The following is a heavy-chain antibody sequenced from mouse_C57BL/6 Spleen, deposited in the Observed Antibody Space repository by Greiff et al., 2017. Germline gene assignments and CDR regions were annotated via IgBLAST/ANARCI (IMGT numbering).Heavy chain of an antibody. Sequence: EVKLMESGGGLVKPGGSLKLSCAASGFTFSDYGMHWVRQAPEKGLEWVAYISSGSSTIYYADTVKGRFTISRDNAKNTLFLQMTSLRSEDTAMYYCARHYFDDWGQGTTLTVSS. J-gene: IGHJ2*01. CDR2: ISSGSSTI. CDR1: GFTFSDYG. V-gene: IGHV5-17*01. CDR3: ARHYFDD.